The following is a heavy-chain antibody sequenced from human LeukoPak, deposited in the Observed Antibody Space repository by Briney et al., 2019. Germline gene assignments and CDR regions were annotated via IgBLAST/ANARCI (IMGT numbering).Heavy chain of an antibody. CDR3: ARVRTSVTKHFDY. D-gene: IGHD4-11*01. Sequence: GGSLRLSCAASGFRFSSYWINWVRQAPGKGLEWVANINQDGSGKYYVDSVKGRFTISRDNAKNSLYLQMNSLRAEDTAVYYCARVRTSVTKHFDYWGQGTQVTVSS. CDR1: GFRFSSYW. V-gene: IGHV3-7*05. CDR2: INQDGSGK. J-gene: IGHJ4*02.